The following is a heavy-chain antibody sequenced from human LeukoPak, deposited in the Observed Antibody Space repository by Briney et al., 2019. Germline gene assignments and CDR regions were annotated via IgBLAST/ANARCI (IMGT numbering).Heavy chain of an antibody. CDR3: ARSPRGGYEIDY. CDR2: ISSSGSTI. D-gene: IGHD5-12*01. V-gene: IGHV3-48*04. CDR1: GFTFSSYS. Sequence: GGSLRLSCAASGFTFSSYSMNWVRQAPGKGLEWVSYISSSGSTIYYADSVKGRFTISRDNAKNSLYLQMNSLRAEDTAVYYCARSPRGGYEIDYWGQGTLVTVSS. J-gene: IGHJ4*02.